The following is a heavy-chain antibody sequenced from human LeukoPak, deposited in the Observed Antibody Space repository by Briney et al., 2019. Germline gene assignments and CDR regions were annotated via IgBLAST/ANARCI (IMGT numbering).Heavy chain of an antibody. CDR2: ISFDGSHQ. CDR3: VRLLHDAFDI. V-gene: IGHV3-30*07. Sequence: GGSLRLSCSASGFVFSDYPLHWIRQSPGKGPEWVAVISFDGSHQYYADSVKGRFTISRDNSKNTLNLQMNSLRAEDTAVYYCVRLLHDAFDIWGQGTVVTVSS. J-gene: IGHJ3*02. CDR1: GFVFSDYP.